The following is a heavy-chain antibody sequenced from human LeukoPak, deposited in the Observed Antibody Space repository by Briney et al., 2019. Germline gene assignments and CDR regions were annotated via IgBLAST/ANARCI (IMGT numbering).Heavy chain of an antibody. CDR3: ARFDEGFDY. D-gene: IGHD3-10*01. CDR1: GFTFSSYA. Sequence: PGRSLRLSCAASGFTFSSYAMHWVRQAPGKGLEWVAVISYDGSNKYYADSVKGRSTISRVNSKNTLYLQMNSLRAEDTAVYYCARFDEGFDYWGQGTLVTVSS. J-gene: IGHJ4*02. CDR2: ISYDGSNK. V-gene: IGHV3-30-3*01.